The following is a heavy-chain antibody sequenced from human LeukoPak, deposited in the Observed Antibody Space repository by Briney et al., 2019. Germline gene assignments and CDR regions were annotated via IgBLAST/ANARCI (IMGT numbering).Heavy chain of an antibody. CDR1: GFTFSSYT. J-gene: IGHJ4*02. CDR3: TDGYTYGYAD. D-gene: IGHD5-18*01. V-gene: IGHV3-15*01. Sequence: SGGSLRLSCAASGFTFSSYTMTWVRQAPGKGLEWVGRIKSNTDGGTTDYTAPVKGRFTISRDDSKNTLYLQMNSLKSEDTAVYYCTDGYTYGYADWGQGTLVTVSS. CDR2: IKSNTDGGTT.